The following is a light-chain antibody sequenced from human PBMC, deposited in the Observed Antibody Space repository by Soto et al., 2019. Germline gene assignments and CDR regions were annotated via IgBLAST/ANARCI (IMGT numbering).Light chain of an antibody. CDR2: RAS. V-gene: IGKV3-20*01. Sequence: EIVLTQSPGTLSLSPGERATLSCRDSQSVSSSYLAWYQQKPGQAPRLLIYRASSRATGIPDRFSGSGSGTDFTLTISRLEPEDFAVYYWQQYGSARMYTFGQGSKLEIK. J-gene: IGKJ2*01. CDR3: QQYGSARMYT. CDR1: QSVSSSY.